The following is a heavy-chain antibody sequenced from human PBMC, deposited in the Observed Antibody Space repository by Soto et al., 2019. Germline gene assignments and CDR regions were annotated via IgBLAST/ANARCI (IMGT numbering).Heavy chain of an antibody. D-gene: IGHD6-19*01. J-gene: IGHJ3*01. CDR1: GFTFSGHW. CDR2: ITPDGSTT. CDR3: TSLSIAVAHFAFDL. Sequence: EVQLVESGGGVVQPGGSLRLSCAASGFTFSGHWMHWVRQAPGEGLVWVSRITPDGSTTDYADSVKGRFSISRDNAKNMVYLQMNSLRVEDTAVYYCTSLSIAVAHFAFDLWGQGTRVTVSS. V-gene: IGHV3-74*01.